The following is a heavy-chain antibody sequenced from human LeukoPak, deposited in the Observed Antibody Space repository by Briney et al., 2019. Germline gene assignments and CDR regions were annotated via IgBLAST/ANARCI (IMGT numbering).Heavy chain of an antibody. CDR1: GASSSNYY. J-gene: IGHJ5*02. D-gene: IGHD2-2*02. V-gene: IGHV4-59*01. Sequence: PSETLSLTCTVSGASSSNYYWSWIRQPPGKGLEWIGYIYYTGSTNYNPSLKSRVTLSVDTSKNQFSLNLSSVTAADTAVYYCARVVGYCSSTSCYITEKWFDPWGQGTLVTVSS. CDR3: ARVVGYCSSTSCYITEKWFDP. CDR2: IYYTGST.